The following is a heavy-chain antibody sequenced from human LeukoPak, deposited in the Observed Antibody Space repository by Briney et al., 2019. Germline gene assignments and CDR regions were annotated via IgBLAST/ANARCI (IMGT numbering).Heavy chain of an antibody. J-gene: IGHJ3*02. Sequence: GGSLRLSCAASGFTFSSYSMNWVRQAPGKGLEWVSSISSSSSYIYYADSVKGRFTISRDNAKNSLYLQMNSLRAEDTAVYYCARDRGGLRRYDAFDIWGQGTMVTVSS. D-gene: IGHD3-10*01. V-gene: IGHV3-21*01. CDR2: ISSSSSYI. CDR1: GFTFSSYS. CDR3: ARDRGGLRRYDAFDI.